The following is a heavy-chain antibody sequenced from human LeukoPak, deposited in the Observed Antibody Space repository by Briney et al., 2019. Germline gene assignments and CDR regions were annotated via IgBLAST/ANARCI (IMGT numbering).Heavy chain of an antibody. J-gene: IGHJ4*02. D-gene: IGHD3-22*01. CDR1: GFTVSSNY. V-gene: IGHV3-53*01. CDR3: AKDIGSITMIDQNY. CDR2: IYSGGST. Sequence: GGSLRLSCAASGFTVSSNYMSWVRQAPGKGLEWVSVIYSGGSTYYADSVKGRFTISRDNSKNTLYLQMNSLRAEDTAVYYCAKDIGSITMIDQNYWGQGTLVTVSS.